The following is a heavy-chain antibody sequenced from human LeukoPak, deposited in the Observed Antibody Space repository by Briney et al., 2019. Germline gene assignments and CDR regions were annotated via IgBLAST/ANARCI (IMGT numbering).Heavy chain of an antibody. J-gene: IGHJ6*03. CDR3: ARGICSGGSCSYYYYYYMDV. CDR1: GGSFSGYY. CDR2: INHSGST. V-gene: IGHV4-34*01. Sequence: SETLSLTCAVYGGSFSGYYWSWIRQPPGKGLEWIGEINHSGSTNYNPSLESRVTISVDTSKNQFSLKLSSVTAADTAVYYCARGICSGGSCSYYYYYYMDVWGKGTTVTVSS. D-gene: IGHD2-15*01.